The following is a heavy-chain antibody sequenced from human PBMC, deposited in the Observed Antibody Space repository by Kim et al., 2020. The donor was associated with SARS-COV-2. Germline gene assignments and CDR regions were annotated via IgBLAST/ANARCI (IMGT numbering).Heavy chain of an antibody. Sequence: KGRFTIARDNSKTTLYLQMNSLRAEDTAVYYCARDLRTIVGATPYNWFDPWGQGTLVTVSS. J-gene: IGHJ5*02. D-gene: IGHD1-26*01. CDR3: ARDLRTIVGATPYNWFDP. V-gene: IGHV3-30*07.